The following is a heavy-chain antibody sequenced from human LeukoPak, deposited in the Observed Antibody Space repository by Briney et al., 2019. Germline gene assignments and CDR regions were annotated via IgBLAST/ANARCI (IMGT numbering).Heavy chain of an antibody. Sequence: SQTLSLTCTVSGGSISSGGYYWTWIRQHPGKALEWIGYISYSGSTYYNPSLKSRVSISVDTSKNQFSLNLSSVTAADTAVYYCARTAGRITIFGVATAGWFDPWGQGNLVTVSS. CDR2: ISYSGST. J-gene: IGHJ5*02. V-gene: IGHV4-31*03. CDR3: ARTAGRITIFGVATAGWFDP. CDR1: GGSISSGGYY. D-gene: IGHD3-3*01.